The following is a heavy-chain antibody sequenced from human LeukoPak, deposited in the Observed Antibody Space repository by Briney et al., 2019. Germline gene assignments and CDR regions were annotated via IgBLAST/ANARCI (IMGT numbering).Heavy chain of an antibody. Sequence: SETLSLTCTVSGDSINNFWTWIRQPPGKGLEWLGYIYSRGTTAYNPSLESRLTMSTDTSKHQFSLTLRSVTTADTAVYFCARVTRTHDAFDVWGQPIMVTVSS. D-gene: IGHD2-21*02. CDR3: ARVTRTHDAFDV. CDR2: IYSRGTT. J-gene: IGHJ3*01. V-gene: IGHV4-59*13. CDR1: GDSINNF.